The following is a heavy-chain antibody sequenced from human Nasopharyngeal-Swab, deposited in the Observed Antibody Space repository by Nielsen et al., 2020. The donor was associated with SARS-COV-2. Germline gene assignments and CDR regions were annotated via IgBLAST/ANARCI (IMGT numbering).Heavy chain of an antibody. V-gene: IGHV5-51*01. CDR2: IYPGDSET. CDR3: ATGREHYYYYMDV. J-gene: IGHJ6*03. CDR1: GYSFTSYW. D-gene: IGHD1-1*01. Sequence: GGSLRLSCKGSGYSFTSYWIGWVRQMPGKGLEWMGIIYPGDSETRYSPSFQGQVTISADKSISTAYLQLSSLKASDTAMYYCATGREHYYYYMDVWDKGTTVTVSS.